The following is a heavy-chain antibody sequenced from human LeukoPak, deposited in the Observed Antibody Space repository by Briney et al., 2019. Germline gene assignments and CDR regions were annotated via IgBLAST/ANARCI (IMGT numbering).Heavy chain of an antibody. D-gene: IGHD5-12*01. J-gene: IGHJ3*02. V-gene: IGHV3-73*01. CDR1: GFTFSGSA. CDR2: IRSTANGYAT. CDR3: TRYSTPDLVATNAFDI. Sequence: QAGGSLRLSCAASGFTFSGSALHWVRQASGKGLEWVGRIRSTANGYATAYAASVKGRFTISRDDSKNTAYLQMNSLKTEDTAVYYCTRYSTPDLVATNAFDIWGQGTMVTVSS.